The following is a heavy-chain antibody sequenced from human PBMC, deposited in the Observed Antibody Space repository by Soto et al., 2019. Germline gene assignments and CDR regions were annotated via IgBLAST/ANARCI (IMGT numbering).Heavy chain of an antibody. J-gene: IGHJ6*02. Sequence: GSLRLSCAASGXTFSSYGMSWVRQAPGKGLEWVANIKQDGSEKYYVDYVKGRFTISRENAKNSLYLQMNSLRAEETAVYYCARVAVAGTYYYYGMDVWGQGTTVTVS. CDR2: IKQDGSEK. V-gene: IGHV3-7*01. CDR1: GXTFSSYG. D-gene: IGHD6-19*01. CDR3: ARVAVAGTYYYYGMDV.